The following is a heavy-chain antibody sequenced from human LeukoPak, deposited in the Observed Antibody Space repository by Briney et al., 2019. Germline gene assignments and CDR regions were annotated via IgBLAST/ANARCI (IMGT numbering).Heavy chain of an antibody. V-gene: IGHV3-43*02. CDR1: GFTFMNYA. Sequence: GGSLRLSCAASGFTFMNYAMSWVRQAPGKGLEWVSGISSDGATFYADSVKGRFTISRDNSKNSLYLQMNSLRTEDTALYYCAKAAPYSGYDTFFDYWGQGTLVTVSS. D-gene: IGHD5-12*01. CDR2: ISSDGAT. J-gene: IGHJ4*02. CDR3: AKAAPYSGYDTFFDY.